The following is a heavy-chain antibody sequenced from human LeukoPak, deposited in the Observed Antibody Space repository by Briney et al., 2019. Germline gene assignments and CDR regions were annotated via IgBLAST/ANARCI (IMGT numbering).Heavy chain of an antibody. J-gene: IGHJ3*02. CDR1: GYTFTDYY. Sequence: ASVNVSCKASGYTFTDYYMHAVRQAPGQGRDGMGLINPNSGCTNYPQKCQGRVTMTRDTSFSTADMEERRLRCDDTDVDYLCSYPLSKPAFDMWGQGTLVTVSS. V-gene: IGHV1-2*02. CDR3: CSYPLSKPAFDM. D-gene: IGHD5-18*01. CDR2: INPNSGCT.